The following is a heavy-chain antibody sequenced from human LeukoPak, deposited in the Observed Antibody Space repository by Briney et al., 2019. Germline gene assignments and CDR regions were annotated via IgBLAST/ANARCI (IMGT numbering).Heavy chain of an antibody. Sequence: GGSLRLSCAASGFTFSSYAMSWVRQAPGKGLEWVSAISGSGGSTYYADSVKGRFTISRDNSKDTLYLQMNSLRAEDTAVYYCAKDTLRDDYRSFDYWGQGTLVTVSS. CDR1: GFTFSSYA. CDR3: AKDTLRDDYRSFDY. J-gene: IGHJ4*02. CDR2: ISGSGGST. D-gene: IGHD5-24*01. V-gene: IGHV3-23*01.